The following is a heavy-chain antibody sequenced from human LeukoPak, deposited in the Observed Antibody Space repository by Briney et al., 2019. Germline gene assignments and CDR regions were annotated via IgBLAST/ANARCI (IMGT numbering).Heavy chain of an antibody. CDR3: AREGEMANFRYYMDV. D-gene: IGHD5-24*01. V-gene: IGHV3-21*01. CDR1: GFIFNAYM. CDR2: ISTSSDYI. J-gene: IGHJ6*03. Sequence: PGGSLRHSRTASGFIFNAYMMDGVRQAPGKGLEWVSSISTSSDYIHYADSVKGRFTTSRDNSKNSVFLQSNSLRAEDTAVYYCAREGEMANFRYYMDVWGKGTTVIVSS.